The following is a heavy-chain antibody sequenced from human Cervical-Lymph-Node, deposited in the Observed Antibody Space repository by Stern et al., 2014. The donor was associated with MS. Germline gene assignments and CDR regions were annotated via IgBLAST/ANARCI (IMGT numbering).Heavy chain of an antibody. Sequence: VQLVESGAEVKKPGASVKVSCKASGYTFTSYGISWVRQAPGPGLAWMGWTSAYNGNTNYAQKLQGRVTMTTDTSTSTAYMELRSLRSDDTAVYYCASGEVTGPTDYGMDVWGQGTTVTVSS. CDR1: GYTFTSYG. J-gene: IGHJ6*02. V-gene: IGHV1-18*01. D-gene: IGHD1/OR15-1a*01. CDR2: TSAYNGNT. CDR3: ASGEVTGPTDYGMDV.